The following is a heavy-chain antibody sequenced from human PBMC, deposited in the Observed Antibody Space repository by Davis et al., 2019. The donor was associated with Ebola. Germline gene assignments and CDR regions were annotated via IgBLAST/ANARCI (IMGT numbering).Heavy chain of an antibody. CDR1: GYTFTGYY. Sequence: ASVKVSCKASGYTFTGYYMHWVRQAPGQGLEWMGWINPNSGGTNYAQKFPGRVTMTRDTSISTAYMELSRLRSDDTAVYYCARVRSDYDSSGYPYYFDYWGQGTLVTVSS. CDR2: INPNSGGT. CDR3: ARVRSDYDSSGYPYYFDY. D-gene: IGHD3-22*01. V-gene: IGHV1-2*02. J-gene: IGHJ4*02.